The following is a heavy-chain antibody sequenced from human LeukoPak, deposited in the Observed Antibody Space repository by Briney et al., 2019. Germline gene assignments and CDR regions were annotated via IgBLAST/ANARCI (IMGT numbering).Heavy chain of an antibody. CDR2: INPGGGST. Sequence: GASVKVSCKTSGYTFTSYYIHWVRQAPGQGLEWMGIINPGGGSTSYAQKSQGRVTMTRDTSTSIVYMELSSLRSEDTAVYYCARGGDGTYYYYYGMDVWGQGTTVTVSS. V-gene: IGHV1-46*01. J-gene: IGHJ6*02. D-gene: IGHD1-1*01. CDR1: GYTFTSYY. CDR3: ARGGDGTYYYYYGMDV.